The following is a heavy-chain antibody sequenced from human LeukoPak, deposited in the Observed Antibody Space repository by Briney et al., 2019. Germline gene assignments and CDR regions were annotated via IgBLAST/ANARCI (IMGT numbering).Heavy chain of an antibody. CDR1: GFTFSSYS. V-gene: IGHV3-30*02. CDR3: AKDRGRSDGAAAGRLSPDYYMDV. CDR2: IRYPGSTK. Sequence: GRSLRLSCAASGFTFSSYSMNWVRHAPGKGLEWVAFIRYPGSTKHYADSVKGRFTISRDNSKNTLYLQMNSLRAEDTAVYYCAKDRGRSDGAAAGRLSPDYYMDVWGKGATVTISS. J-gene: IGHJ6*03. D-gene: IGHD6-13*01.